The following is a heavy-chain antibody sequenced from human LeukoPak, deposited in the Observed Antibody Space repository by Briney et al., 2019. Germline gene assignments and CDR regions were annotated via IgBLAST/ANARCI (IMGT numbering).Heavy chain of an antibody. CDR3: ARTAPTYGDYGYYVDD. D-gene: IGHD4-17*01. CDR2: TIPILGIA. CDR1: GGTFSSNA. V-gene: IGHV1-69*04. Sequence: ASVKVSCKASGGTFSSNAISWVRQAPGQGLEWMGRTIPILGIANYAQKFQGRVTITADKSTSTVYMELSSLRSEDTAVYYCARTAPTYGDYGYYVDDWGQGTLVTVSS. J-gene: IGHJ4*02.